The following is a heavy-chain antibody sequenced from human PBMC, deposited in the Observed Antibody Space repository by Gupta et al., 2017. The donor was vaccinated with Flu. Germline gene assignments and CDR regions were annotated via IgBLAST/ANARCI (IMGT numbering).Heavy chain of an antibody. Sequence: EVQLVESGGGLVQTGRSLRLSCAASGIPLDDYAMHWVRQAPGKVLEWVSVISWNSASIGYADSVKGRFTSSRDNARISLYLQMNSLRDEDTAFYYCVKAWSYDSSAYFDSWGQGTLVTVSS. V-gene: IGHV3-9*01. CDR2: ISWNSASI. CDR3: VKAWSYDSSAYFDS. J-gene: IGHJ4*02. D-gene: IGHD3-22*01. CDR1: GIPLDDYA.